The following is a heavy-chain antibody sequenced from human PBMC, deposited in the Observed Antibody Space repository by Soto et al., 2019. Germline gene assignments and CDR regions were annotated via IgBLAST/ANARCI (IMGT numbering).Heavy chain of an antibody. CDR1: GFTFSSYA. V-gene: IGHV3-23*01. Sequence: GGSLRLSCAASGFTFSSYAMSWVRQAPGKGLEWVSAISDSGGSTYYADSVKGRFTISRDNSKNTLYLQMNSLRAEDTAVYYCAKDRAPYYYDSSGYYDYWGQGTLVTVSS. D-gene: IGHD3-22*01. J-gene: IGHJ4*02. CDR2: ISDSGGST. CDR3: AKDRAPYYYDSSGYYDY.